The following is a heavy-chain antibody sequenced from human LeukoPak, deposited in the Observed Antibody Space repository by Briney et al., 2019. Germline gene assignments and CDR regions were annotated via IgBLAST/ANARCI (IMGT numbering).Heavy chain of an antibody. CDR1: GYTFTGYY. J-gene: IGHJ6*02. V-gene: IGHV1-2*02. CDR2: INPNSGGT. D-gene: IGHD4-17*01. CDR3: ARALYYGDFTYYYYGMDV. Sequence: ASVKVSCKASGYTFTGYYIHWVRQAPGQGLEWMGWINPNSGGTNYAQKFQGRVTMTRDTSISTAYMELSRLRSDDTAVYYCARALYYGDFTYYYYGMDVWGQGTTVTVSS.